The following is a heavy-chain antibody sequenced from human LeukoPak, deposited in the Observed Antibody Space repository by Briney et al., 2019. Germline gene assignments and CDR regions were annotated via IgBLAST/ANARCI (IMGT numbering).Heavy chain of an antibody. V-gene: IGHV6-1*01. CDR1: GDSVSSNSAA. J-gene: IGHJ6*03. D-gene: IGHD3-3*01. CDR2: TYYRSKWYN. CDR3: ARDKRGDFWSGYPSYYMDV. Sequence: SQTLSLTCAISGDSVSSNSAAWNWIRQSPSRGLEWLGRTYYRSKWYNDYAVSVKSRITINPDTSKNQFSLQLNSVTSEDTAVYYCARDKRGDFWSGYPSYYMDVWGKGTTVTVSS.